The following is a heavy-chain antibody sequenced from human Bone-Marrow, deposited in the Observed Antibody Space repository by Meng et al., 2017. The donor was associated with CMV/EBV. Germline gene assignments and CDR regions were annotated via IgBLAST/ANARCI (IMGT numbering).Heavy chain of an antibody. D-gene: IGHD4-17*01. Sequence: LSCLASGFTCSRYWMHWVRQVPGKGLEWVARISRDGTSPNYADSVGGRFTISRDNAKNTLYLQMSSLRAEDTAAYYCVRDGDHYDFDYWGQGTLVTVSS. J-gene: IGHJ4*02. CDR1: GFTCSRYW. CDR2: ISRDGTSP. CDR3: VRDGDHYDFDY. V-gene: IGHV3-74*01.